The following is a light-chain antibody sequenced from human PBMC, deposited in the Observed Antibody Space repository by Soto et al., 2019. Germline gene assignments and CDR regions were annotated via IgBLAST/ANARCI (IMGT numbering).Light chain of an antibody. CDR3: QQSYSNPIT. J-gene: IGKJ5*01. Sequence: DIHMTQSPSSLSASVGNIFTITCRASQSISSYLNWYQQKPGQAPKLLIYAASSLQSGVPSRLSGSGYGTDFTLTISSLQHEDFETYYCQQSYSNPITFGQGTRLEIK. V-gene: IGKV1-39*01. CDR1: QSISSY. CDR2: AAS.